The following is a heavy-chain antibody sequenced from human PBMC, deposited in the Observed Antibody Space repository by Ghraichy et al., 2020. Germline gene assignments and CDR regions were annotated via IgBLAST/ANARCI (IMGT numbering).Heavy chain of an antibody. CDR2: IKGDGTER. CDR1: GFTFSTYW. Sequence: GESLNISCEASGFTFSTYWVTWVRQAQGRGLEWLANIKGDGTERYYADSLKGRFTISRDNAKNSLFLQMDSLRAEDTAVYYCARDSRDRPAVGTFDYWGQGTLVTVSS. J-gene: IGHJ4*02. V-gene: IGHV3-7*03. CDR3: ARDSRDRPAVGTFDY. D-gene: IGHD6-13*01.